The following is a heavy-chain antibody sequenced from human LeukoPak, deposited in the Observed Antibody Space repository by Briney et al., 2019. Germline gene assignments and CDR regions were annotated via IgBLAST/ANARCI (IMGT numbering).Heavy chain of an antibody. CDR3: AGPGIDYDSSGYYSPDAFDI. D-gene: IGHD3-22*01. V-gene: IGHV1-69*05. Sequence: SVKVSCKASGYTFTSHGISWVRQAPGQGLEWMGRIIPIFGTANYAQKFQGRVTITTDESTSTAYMELSSLRSEDTAVYYCAGPGIDYDSSGYYSPDAFDIWGQGTMVTVSS. CDR1: GYTFTSHG. CDR2: IIPIFGTA. J-gene: IGHJ3*02.